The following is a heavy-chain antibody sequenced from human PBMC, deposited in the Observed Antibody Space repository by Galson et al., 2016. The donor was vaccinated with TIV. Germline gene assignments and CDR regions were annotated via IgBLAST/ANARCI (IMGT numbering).Heavy chain of an antibody. V-gene: IGHV4-30-4*01. Sequence: TLSLTCSVSGGSMSGGGYYWNWIRQPPGKGLECIGHIYYSGSTYYNPTLKRRVVISVDTSKNQFSLKVTSVTAADTAVYYCARGSSAGRLTATKLGDAFDIWGQGTKVAVSS. CDR3: ARGSSAGRLTATKLGDAFDI. CDR1: GGSMSGGGYY. D-gene: IGHD5-24*01. J-gene: IGHJ3*02. CDR2: IYYSGST.